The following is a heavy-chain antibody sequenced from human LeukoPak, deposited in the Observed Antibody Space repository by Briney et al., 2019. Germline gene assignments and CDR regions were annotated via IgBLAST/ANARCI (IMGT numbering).Heavy chain of an antibody. CDR3: ARLRIGSGYYYNWFDP. V-gene: IGHV4-30-4*08. Sequence: SQTLSLTCTVSGGSISSGDYYWSWIRQPPGKGLEWIGYIYYSGSTYYNPSLKSRVTISVDTSKNQFSLKLSSVTAADTAVYYCARLRIGSGYYYNWFDPWGQGTLVTVSS. D-gene: IGHD3-22*01. J-gene: IGHJ5*02. CDR1: GGSISSGDYY. CDR2: IYYSGST.